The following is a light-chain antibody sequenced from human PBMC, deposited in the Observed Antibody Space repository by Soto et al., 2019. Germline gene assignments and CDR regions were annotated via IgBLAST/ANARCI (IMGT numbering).Light chain of an antibody. Sequence: EVGLKHSLATLSVCPGACVTISARASQGIGDTLAWYQHKPGQTPRLLIYDTSTRATGVPTRFSGSRSGAEFTLTINSLQSEDFAVYYCQPYNNWPLTFGGGTKVDIK. CDR2: DTS. CDR3: QPYNNWPLT. V-gene: IGKV3-15*01. J-gene: IGKJ4*01. CDR1: QGIGDT.